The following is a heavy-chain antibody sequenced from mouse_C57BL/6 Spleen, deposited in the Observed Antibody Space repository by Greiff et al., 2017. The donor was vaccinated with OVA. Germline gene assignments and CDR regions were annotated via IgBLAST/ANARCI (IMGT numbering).Heavy chain of an antibody. CDR3: AREGDYYGSSPEYYFDY. D-gene: IGHD1-1*01. CDR1: GYTFTDYY. V-gene: IGHV1-77*01. CDR2: IGPGSGST. J-gene: IGHJ2*01. Sequence: VQLQESGAELVKPGASVKISCKASGYTFTDYYINWVKQRPGQGLEWIGKIGPGSGSTYYNEKFKGKATLTADKSSSTAYMQLSSLTSEDSAVYFCAREGDYYGSSPEYYFDYWGQGTTLTVSS.